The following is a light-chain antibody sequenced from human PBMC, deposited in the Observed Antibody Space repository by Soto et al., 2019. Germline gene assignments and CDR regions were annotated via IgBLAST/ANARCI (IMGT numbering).Light chain of an antibody. CDR1: QFVSRR. CDR2: DTS. Sequence: EIVGTQSPATLSASPGERVTLSCRASQFVSRRLAWYQKRLGQVPRLLIYDTSTRAPGIPARFSGSGSGTEFNLTINRLQSEDFAVYDCQRYNNWTLTFGGGTKVDIK. J-gene: IGKJ4*01. CDR3: QRYNNWTLT. V-gene: IGKV3-15*01.